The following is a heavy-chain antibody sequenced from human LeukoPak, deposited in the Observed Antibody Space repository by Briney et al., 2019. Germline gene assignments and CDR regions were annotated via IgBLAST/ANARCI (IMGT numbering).Heavy chain of an antibody. J-gene: IGHJ5*02. CDR1: GIIITSYW. D-gene: IGHD3-16*01. CDR2: VKQDGSEK. Sequence: GGSLRLSCAASGIIITSYWMSWVRQTPGKGLEWVANVKQDGSEKNYVDSVKGRFTIFRDNARNSLYLQMNSLRAEDTAVYYCASHSYGYNHWGQGTLVIVSS. V-gene: IGHV3-7*01. CDR3: ASHSYGYNH.